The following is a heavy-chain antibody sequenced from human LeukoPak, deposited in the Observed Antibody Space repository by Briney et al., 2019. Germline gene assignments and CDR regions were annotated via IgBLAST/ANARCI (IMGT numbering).Heavy chain of an antibody. CDR1: GDSVSTDNW. J-gene: IGHJ3*01. V-gene: IGHV4-4*02. CDR2: AHHTGGT. CDR3: ARDCSGGTCPTGGYDVFDF. D-gene: IGHD6-19*01. Sequence: NTSGTLSLTCAGSGDSVSTDNWWSWVRQTPGKGLEWIGEAHHTGGTDYNPSLKSRVTMSVDKTKNQISLRLTSVTAADTAVYYCARDCSGGTCPTGGYDVFDFWGQGTMVTVSS.